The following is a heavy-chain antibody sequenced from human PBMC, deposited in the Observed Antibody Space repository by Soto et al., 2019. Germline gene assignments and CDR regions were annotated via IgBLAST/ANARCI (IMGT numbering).Heavy chain of an antibody. CDR2: IWYDGSNK. D-gene: IGHD3-10*01. Sequence: GGSLGLSCAASGFTFSSYGMHWVRQAPGKGLEWVAVIWYDGSNKYYADSVKGRFTISRDNSKNTLYLQMNSLRAEDTAVYYCARDEGITMVRGVKRDYYYYGMDVWGQGTTVTVSS. V-gene: IGHV3-33*01. J-gene: IGHJ6*02. CDR3: ARDEGITMVRGVKRDYYYYGMDV. CDR1: GFTFSSYG.